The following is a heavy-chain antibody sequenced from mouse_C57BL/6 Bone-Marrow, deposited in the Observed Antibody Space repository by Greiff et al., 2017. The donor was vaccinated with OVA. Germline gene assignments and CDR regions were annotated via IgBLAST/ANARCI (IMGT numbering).Heavy chain of an antibody. CDR1: GFTFSDYY. Sequence: EVHLVESEGGLVQPGSSMKLSCTASGFTFSDYYMAWVRQVPEKGLEWVANINYDGSSTYYLDSLKSRFIISRDNAKNILYLQMSSLKSEDTATYYCARGDYYGSSYGFAYWGQGTLVTVSA. J-gene: IGHJ3*01. D-gene: IGHD1-1*01. V-gene: IGHV5-16*01. CDR2: INYDGSST. CDR3: ARGDYYGSSYGFAY.